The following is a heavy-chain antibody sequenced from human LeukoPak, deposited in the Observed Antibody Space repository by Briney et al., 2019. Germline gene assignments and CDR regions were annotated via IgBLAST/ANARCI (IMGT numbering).Heavy chain of an antibody. J-gene: IGHJ4*02. D-gene: IGHD5-18*01. Sequence: PGGPLRLSCAPSGFTDRSNYMSWVGQAPGKGLDGVSWIYSCGSTYYLDSVKGRFTISRDNSKNTLYLQMNSLRAEDTAVYYCARVRSGYRFGYWGQGTLVTVSS. V-gene: IGHV3-53*01. CDR1: GFTDRSNY. CDR2: IYSCGST. CDR3: ARVRSGYRFGY.